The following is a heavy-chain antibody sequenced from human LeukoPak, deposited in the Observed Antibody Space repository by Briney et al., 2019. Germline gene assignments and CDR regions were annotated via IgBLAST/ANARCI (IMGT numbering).Heavy chain of an antibody. Sequence: ASVKVSCKASGYTFAIYGISWVRPAPGQGLEWMGWISAYNGNTNYAQKLQGRVTMTTDTSTNTAYMELRSLKSDDTAVYYCARRLATTGLYYLGYWGQGTLVTVSS. CDR2: ISAYNGNT. J-gene: IGHJ4*02. CDR3: ARRLATTGLYYLGY. V-gene: IGHV1-18*01. CDR1: GYTFAIYG. D-gene: IGHD1-14*01.